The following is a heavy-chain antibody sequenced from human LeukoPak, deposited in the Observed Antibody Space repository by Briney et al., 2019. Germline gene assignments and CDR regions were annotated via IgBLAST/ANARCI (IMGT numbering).Heavy chain of an antibody. CDR3: ARGGGSGIDYYYYGMGV. D-gene: IGHD3-10*01. J-gene: IGHJ6*04. CDR2: IIPIFGTA. Sequence: SVKVSCKASGGTFSSYAISWVRQAPGQGLEWMGGIIPIFGTANYAQKFQGRVTITADESTSTAYMELSSLRSEDTAVYYCARGGGSGIDYYYYGMGVWGKGTTVTVSS. CDR1: GGTFSSYA. V-gene: IGHV1-69*13.